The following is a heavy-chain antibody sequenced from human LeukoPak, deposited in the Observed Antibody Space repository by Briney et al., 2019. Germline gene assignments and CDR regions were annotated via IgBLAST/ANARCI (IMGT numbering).Heavy chain of an antibody. D-gene: IGHD3-3*01. Sequence: ASVKVSCKASGYTFTSYDINWVRQATGQGLEWMGWMNPNNGNTSYAQKLQGRVTITTNTSISTAYMELSSLRSEDTAVYYCARGTGRFLALFDYWGQGTLVTVSS. J-gene: IGHJ4*02. CDR1: GYTFTSYD. V-gene: IGHV1-8*03. CDR2: MNPNNGNT. CDR3: ARGTGRFLALFDY.